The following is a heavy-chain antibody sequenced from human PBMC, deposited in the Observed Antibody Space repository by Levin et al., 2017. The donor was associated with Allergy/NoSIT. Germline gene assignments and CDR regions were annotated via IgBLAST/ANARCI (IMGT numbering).Heavy chain of an antibody. CDR1: GYSFTSYW. CDR2: IYPGDSDT. J-gene: IGHJ4*02. CDR3: ARHEGHDFWSGYLASPPDY. Sequence: GESLKISCKGSGYSFTSYWIGWVRQMPGKGLEWMGIIYPGDSDTRYSPSFQGQVTISADKSISTAYLQWSSLKASDTAMYYCARHEGHDFWSGYLASPPDYWGQGTLVTVSS. V-gene: IGHV5-51*01. D-gene: IGHD3-3*01.